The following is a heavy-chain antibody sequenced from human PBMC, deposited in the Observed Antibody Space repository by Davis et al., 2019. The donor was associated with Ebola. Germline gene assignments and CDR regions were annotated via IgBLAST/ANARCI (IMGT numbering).Heavy chain of an antibody. CDR2: IYPGDSDT. V-gene: IGHV5-51*03. J-gene: IGHJ6*02. Sequence: GESLKISCKGSGYSFTSYWIGWVRQMPGKGLEWMGIIYPGDSDTRYSPSFQGQVTISADKSISTAYLQWGSLKASGTAMYYCARLYGSGSYLSPYGMDVWGQGTTVTVSS. D-gene: IGHD3-10*01. CDR3: ARLYGSGSYLSPYGMDV. CDR1: GYSFTSYW.